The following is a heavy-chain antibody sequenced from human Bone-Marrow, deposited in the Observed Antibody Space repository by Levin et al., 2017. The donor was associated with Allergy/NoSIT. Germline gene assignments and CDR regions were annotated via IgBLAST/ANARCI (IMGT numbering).Heavy chain of an antibody. Sequence: AASVKVSCKTSGYSFSNYYIQWVRQAPRQGLEWLGIINANDGSTAYAQKFEGRLTLTSDTSTSTVFMHLSSLRSDDAAVYYCATEYYDSSTYDGVWGQGTLVTVSS. CDR1: GYSFSNYY. J-gene: IGHJ4*02. V-gene: IGHV1-46*01. D-gene: IGHD2/OR15-2a*01. CDR3: ATEYYDSSTYDGV. CDR2: INANDGST.